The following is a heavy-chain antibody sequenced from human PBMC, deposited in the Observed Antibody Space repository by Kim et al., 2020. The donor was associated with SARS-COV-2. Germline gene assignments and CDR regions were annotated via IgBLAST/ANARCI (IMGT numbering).Heavy chain of an antibody. V-gene: IGHV4-34*01. Sequence: RTNYNPSLKSRITMSVDTSKNQFSLNLSSVTAADTAVDYCARGGPMCYFDYWGQGTLVTVSS. CDR2: RT. CDR3: ARGGPMCYFDY. J-gene: IGHJ4*02.